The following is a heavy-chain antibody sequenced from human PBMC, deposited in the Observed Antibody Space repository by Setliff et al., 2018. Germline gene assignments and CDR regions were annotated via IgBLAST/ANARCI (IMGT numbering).Heavy chain of an antibody. Sequence: GESLKISCKASGYSFTTYWIGWVRQMPGKGLEWMGIIYPGDSDARYSPSFQGQVTISADKSISTAYLQWSSLKASDTAIYYCGSGFYDRSGYYSPVDHWGQGTVVTVSS. D-gene: IGHD3-22*01. CDR3: GSGFYDRSGYYSPVDH. CDR2: IYPGDSDA. V-gene: IGHV5-51*01. J-gene: IGHJ4*02. CDR1: GYSFTTYW.